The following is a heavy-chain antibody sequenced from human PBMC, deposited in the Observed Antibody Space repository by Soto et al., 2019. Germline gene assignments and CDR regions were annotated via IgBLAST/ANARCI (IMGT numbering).Heavy chain of an antibody. D-gene: IGHD6-19*01. CDR2: MIPIFGTA. J-gene: IGHJ3*02. V-gene: IGHV1-69*06. CDR1: GGSFSSYA. Sequence: QVQLVQSGAEVKKPGSSVKVSCKASGGSFSSYAISWVRQAPVQGLEWMGGMIPIFGTATYAQKFQGRVTIISDKSTCTAYMELTSLISEDTAVYYCAIAGPVAGNHAFDIWGQVTLFTVSS. CDR3: AIAGPVAGNHAFDI.